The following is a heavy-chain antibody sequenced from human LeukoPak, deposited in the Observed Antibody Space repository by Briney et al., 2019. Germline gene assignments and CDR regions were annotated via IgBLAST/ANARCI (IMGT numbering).Heavy chain of an antibody. D-gene: IGHD2-21*02. CDR2: ISSNGGST. V-gene: IGHV3-64D*09. CDR3: VKSGVTAFDY. CDR1: GFTFSSYA. Sequence: PGGSLRLSCSASGFTFSSYAMHWVRQAPGKGLECVSAISSNGGSTYYADSVKGRFTISRDNSKNTLYLQMSSLRAEDTAVYYCVKSGVTAFDYWGQGTLVTVSS. J-gene: IGHJ4*02.